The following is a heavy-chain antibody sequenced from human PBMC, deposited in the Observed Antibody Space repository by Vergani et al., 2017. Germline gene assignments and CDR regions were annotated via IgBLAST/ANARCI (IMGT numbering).Heavy chain of an antibody. CDR2: IYYSGST. J-gene: IGHJ3*02. Sequence: QVQLQESGPGLVKPSETLSLTCTVSGGSISSYYWSWIRQPPGKGLEWIGYIYYSGSTNYNPSLKSRVTISVDTSKNQFSLKLSSVTAADTAVYYCARDHDFWSGYYFVGAFDIWGQGTMVTVSS. D-gene: IGHD3-3*01. CDR1: GGSISSYY. V-gene: IGHV4-59*01. CDR3: ARDHDFWSGYYFVGAFDI.